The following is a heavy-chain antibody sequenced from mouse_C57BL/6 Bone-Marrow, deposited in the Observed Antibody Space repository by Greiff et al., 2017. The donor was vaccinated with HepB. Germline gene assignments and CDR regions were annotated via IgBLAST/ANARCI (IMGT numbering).Heavy chain of an antibody. J-gene: IGHJ1*03. D-gene: IGHD3-1*01. Sequence: LQESGAELVRPGASVTLSCKASGYTFTDYEMHWVKQTPVHGLEWIGAIDPETGGTAYNQKFKGKAILTADKSSSTAYMELRSLTSEDSAVYYCMGAWYFDVWGTGTTVTVSS. CDR1: GYTFTDYE. CDR2: IDPETGGT. V-gene: IGHV1-15*01. CDR3: MGAWYFDV.